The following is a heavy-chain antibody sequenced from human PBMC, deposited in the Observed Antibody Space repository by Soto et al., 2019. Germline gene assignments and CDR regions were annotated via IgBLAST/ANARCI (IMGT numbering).Heavy chain of an antibody. V-gene: IGHV4-4*07. J-gene: IGHJ5*02. Sequence: SETLSLTCTVSGDSLSNYFWSWIRQPADKGLEWIGRIYGSGTTIYNPSLRGRVTISLDTSKNQFSLKLTSVTAADTAVYYCEKDIPGGIPPPWGHGTLVTVSS. CDR1: GDSLSNYF. D-gene: IGHD2-8*02. CDR2: IYGSGTT. CDR3: EKDIPGGIPPP.